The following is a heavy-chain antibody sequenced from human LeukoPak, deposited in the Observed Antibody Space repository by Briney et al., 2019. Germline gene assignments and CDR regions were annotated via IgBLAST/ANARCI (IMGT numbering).Heavy chain of an antibody. J-gene: IGHJ4*02. CDR1: GFTFERYV. D-gene: IGHD2-8*01. CDR2: IHPNNGGV. Sequence: GGSLRLSCVTSGFTFERYVMHWMRLAPGKGLECVSSIHPNNGGVGYAASVKGRFAISRDNARNSLYLEMASLRPEDTAVYYCVKDAPNGSVDFWGRGTLVTVSS. CDR3: VKDAPNGSVDF. V-gene: IGHV3-9*01.